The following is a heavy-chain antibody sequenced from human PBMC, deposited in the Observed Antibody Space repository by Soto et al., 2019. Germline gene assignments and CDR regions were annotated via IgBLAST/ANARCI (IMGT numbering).Heavy chain of an antibody. CDR2: IDSSGGT. J-gene: IGHJ4*02. CDR3: AGGSGWLTDY. V-gene: IGHV4-59*08. CDR1: DDSSSSYK. Sequence: SETLSLTCTVSDDSSSSYKWSWIRQPPGRRLEWIGYIDSSGGTSYNPSLQSRVTISVDTSKSQCSLKMNSVTAADTAVYYCAGGSGWLTDYWGQGTQVTVSS. D-gene: IGHD6-19*01.